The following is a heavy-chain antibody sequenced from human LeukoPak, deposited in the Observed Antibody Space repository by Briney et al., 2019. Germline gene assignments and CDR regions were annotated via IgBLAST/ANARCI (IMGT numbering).Heavy chain of an antibody. CDR3: ARGANWFDS. V-gene: IGHV4-59*01. CDR2: IHYSGST. Sequence: SETLSLTCSVSGGSISNYYWSWIRQPPGKGLEWIGYIHYSGSTNYNPSLKSRVTISVDTSQNQSSLKLSSVTAADTAVYYCARGANWFDSWGQGTLVTVSS. J-gene: IGHJ5*01. CDR1: GGSISNYY.